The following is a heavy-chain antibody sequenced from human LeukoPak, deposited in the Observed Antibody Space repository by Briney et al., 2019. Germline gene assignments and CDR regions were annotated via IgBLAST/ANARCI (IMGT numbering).Heavy chain of an antibody. Sequence: PSETLSLTCTVSGGSISSSSYYWGWIRQPPGKGLEWIGSIYYSGSTYYNPSLKSRVTISVDTSKNQFSLKLSSVTAADTAVYYCARLVVPAAREYYAIYYYYYMDVWGKGTTVTVSS. CDR3: ARLVVPAAREYYAIYYYYYMDV. J-gene: IGHJ6*03. V-gene: IGHV4-39*01. CDR1: GGSISSSSYY. CDR2: IYYSGST. D-gene: IGHD2-2*01.